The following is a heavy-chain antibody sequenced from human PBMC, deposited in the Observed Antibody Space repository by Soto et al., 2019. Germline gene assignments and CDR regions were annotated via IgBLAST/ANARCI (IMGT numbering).Heavy chain of an antibody. CDR2: ISTYSGDT. V-gene: IGHV1-18*01. J-gene: IGHJ5*02. CDR3: ARHHGPTTSENWFDP. D-gene: IGHD5-12*01. Sequence: QVHLVQSGVEVKTPGASVKVSCQASGYTFFTYDIIWVRQAPGQGREWMGWISTYSGDTKYAQKLHGRVTMTTDTSTTTAYLELRSLRSYDTAVYYCARHHGPTTSENWFDPWGQGTLVTVSS. CDR1: GYTFFTYD.